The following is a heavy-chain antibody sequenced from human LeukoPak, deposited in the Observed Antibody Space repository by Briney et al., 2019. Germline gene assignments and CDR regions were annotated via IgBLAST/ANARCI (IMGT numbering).Heavy chain of an antibody. V-gene: IGHV1-69*04. Sequence: SVKVSCKASGGTFSSYAISWVRQAPGQGLEWTGRIIPILGIANYAQKFQGRVTITADKSTSTAYMELSSLRSEDTAVYYCARDPFTYYYDSSGYYAYWGQGTLVTVSS. D-gene: IGHD3-22*01. CDR1: GGTFSSYA. CDR2: IIPILGIA. CDR3: ARDPFTYYYDSSGYYAY. J-gene: IGHJ4*02.